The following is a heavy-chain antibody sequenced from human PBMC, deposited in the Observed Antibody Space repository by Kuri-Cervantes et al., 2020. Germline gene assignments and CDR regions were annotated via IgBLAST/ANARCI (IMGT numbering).Heavy chain of an antibody. CDR2: ISGSGGST. J-gene: IGHJ6*02. Sequence: GGSLRLSCAASGFTFSSYAMSWVRQAPGKGLEWVSAISGSGGSTYYADSVKGRFTISRDNSKNTLYLQMNSLRAEDTAVYYCAKPKYSSSSGLGYYYYGMDVWGQGTTVTVSS. CDR3: AKPKYSSSSGLGYYYYGMDV. V-gene: IGHV3-23*01. CDR1: GFTFSSYA. D-gene: IGHD6-6*01.